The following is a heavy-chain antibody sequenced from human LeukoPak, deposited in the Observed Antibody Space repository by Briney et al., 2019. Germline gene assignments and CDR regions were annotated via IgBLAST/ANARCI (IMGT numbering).Heavy chain of an antibody. Sequence: ASVKVSCKASGYTFTSYAMNWVRQAPGQGLEWMGWISAYNGNTNYAQKLQGRVTMTTDTSTSTAYMELRSLRSDDTAVHYCARDTLDSSGYYSGNDAFDIWGQGTMVTVSS. J-gene: IGHJ3*02. CDR2: ISAYNGNT. D-gene: IGHD3-22*01. V-gene: IGHV1-18*01. CDR1: GYTFTSYA. CDR3: ARDTLDSSGYYSGNDAFDI.